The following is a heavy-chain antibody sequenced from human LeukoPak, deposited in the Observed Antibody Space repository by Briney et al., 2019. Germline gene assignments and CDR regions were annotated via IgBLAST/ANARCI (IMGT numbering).Heavy chain of an antibody. CDR3: SGYARGVHY. J-gene: IGHJ4*02. Sequence: PSETLSLTCAVYGGSFSGYYWSWIRQPPGKGLEWIGEINHSGSTNYNPSLKSRVTISVDTSKNQFSLRLTSMTATDTAVYFCSGYARGVHYWGQGIQVTVSS. CDR1: GGSFSGYY. D-gene: IGHD3-10*01. V-gene: IGHV4-34*01. CDR2: INHSGST.